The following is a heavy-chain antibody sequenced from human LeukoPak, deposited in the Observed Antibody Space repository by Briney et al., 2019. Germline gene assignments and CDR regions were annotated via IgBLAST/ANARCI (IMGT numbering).Heavy chain of an antibody. Sequence: GGSLRLSCAASGFTFSSYSMNWVRQAPGKGLEWVSSISSSSSYIYYADSVKGRFTISRDNAKNSLYLQMNSLRAEDTAVYYCAGSSVATSEYFQHWGQGTLVTVSS. D-gene: IGHD5-12*01. CDR3: AGSSVATSEYFQH. V-gene: IGHV3-21*01. CDR2: ISSSSSYI. CDR1: GFTFSSYS. J-gene: IGHJ1*01.